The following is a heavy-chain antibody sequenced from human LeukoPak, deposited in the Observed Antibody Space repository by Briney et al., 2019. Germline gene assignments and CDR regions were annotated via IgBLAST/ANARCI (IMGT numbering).Heavy chain of an antibody. CDR1: GGSISSNEYY. CDR3: ANLYGDYVLGFDY. CDR2: MYYSGST. V-gene: IGHV4-39*07. D-gene: IGHD4-17*01. J-gene: IGHJ4*02. Sequence: SETLSLTCNVSGGSISSNEYYWGWIRQPPGKGLEWIANMYYSGSTSYNPSLRSRVTISVDTSKNQLSLNLSSVTAADTAVYYCANLYGDYVLGFDYWGQGTLVTVSS.